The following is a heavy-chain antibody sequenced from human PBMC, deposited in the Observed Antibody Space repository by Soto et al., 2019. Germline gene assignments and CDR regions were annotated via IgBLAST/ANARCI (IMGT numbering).Heavy chain of an antibody. CDR1: GFTFSSYA. CDR3: ARDLSGDFWSVYYDY. Sequence: GGSLRLSCAASGFTFSSYAMHWVRQAPGKGLEWVAVISYDGSNKYYAYSVKVRFTISRDNSKNTLYLQMNSLRAEDTAVYYCARDLSGDFWSVYYDYWGQGTLVTVSS. J-gene: IGHJ4*02. V-gene: IGHV3-30-3*01. CDR2: ISYDGSNK. D-gene: IGHD3-3*01.